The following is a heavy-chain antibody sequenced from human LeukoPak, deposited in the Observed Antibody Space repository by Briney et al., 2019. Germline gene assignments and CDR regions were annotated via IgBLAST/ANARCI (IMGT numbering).Heavy chain of an antibody. CDR2: MNPNSGNT. D-gene: IGHD6-13*01. Sequence: GASVKVSCKASGYTFTSYDINWVRQATGQGLEWMGWMNPNSGNTGYAQKFQGRVTITRNTSISTAYMELSSLRSEDTAVYYCARDAGSSWYEDWFDPWGQGTLVTVSS. CDR3: ARDAGSSWYEDWFDP. V-gene: IGHV1-8*03. CDR1: GYTFTSYD. J-gene: IGHJ5*02.